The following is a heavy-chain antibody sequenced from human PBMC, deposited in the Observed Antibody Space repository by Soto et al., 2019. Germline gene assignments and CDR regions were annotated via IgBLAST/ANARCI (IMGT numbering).Heavy chain of an antibody. CDR3: VRALGSWADY. J-gene: IGHJ4*02. D-gene: IGHD6-13*01. CDR1: GFTFSSSW. Sequence: EVQLVESGGGFVQPGGSLTVSCAASGFTFSSSWMHWVRQAPGKGLVWVSRINSDGSTTTYADSVKGRFTLSRDNGKNTLYLQMTSLRAEDTAGYYCVRALGSWADYWGQGTLVTVSS. CDR2: INSDGSTT. V-gene: IGHV3-74*01.